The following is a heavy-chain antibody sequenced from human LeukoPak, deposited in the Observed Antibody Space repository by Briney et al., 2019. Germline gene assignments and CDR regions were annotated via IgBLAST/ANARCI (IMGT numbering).Heavy chain of an antibody. V-gene: IGHV1-69*13. J-gene: IGHJ4*02. CDR2: IIPIFGTA. CDR3: AKDVRSHGDHSDY. D-gene: IGHD4-17*01. CDR1: GYTFTSYD. Sequence: EASVKVSCKASGYTFTSYDINWVRQATGQGLEWMGGIIPIFGTANYARKFQGRVTITADESTSTAYMELSSLRSEDTAVYYCAKDVRSHGDHSDYWGQGTLVTVSS.